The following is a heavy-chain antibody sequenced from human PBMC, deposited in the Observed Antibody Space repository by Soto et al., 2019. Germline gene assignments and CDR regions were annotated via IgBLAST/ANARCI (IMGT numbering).Heavy chain of an antibody. J-gene: IGHJ4*02. CDR2: IYYSGST. D-gene: IGHD5-12*01. V-gene: IGHV4-31*03. Sequence: QVQLQESGPGLVKPSQTLSLTCTVSGGSISSGGYYWSWIRQHQGKGLEWIGYIYYSGSTYYNPSLKSRLTISVDTSKNQFSVKLSSVTAAETAVYYCATTVRGFLDYWGQGTLVTVSS. CDR1: GGSISSGGYY. CDR3: ATTVRGFLDY.